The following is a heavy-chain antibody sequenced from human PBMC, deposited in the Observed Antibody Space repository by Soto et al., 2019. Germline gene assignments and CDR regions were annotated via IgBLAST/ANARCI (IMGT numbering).Heavy chain of an antibody. CDR3: ARKVGYCSSTCCYGDTKIPAVFDY. CDR2: IYYSGST. J-gene: IGHJ4*02. CDR1: GGSISSSSYY. Sequence: PSETLSLTCTVSGGSISSSSYYWGWIRQPPGKGLEWIGSIYYSGSTYYNPSLKSRVTISVDTSKNQFSLKLSSVTAADTAVYYCARKVGYCSSTCCYGDTKIPAVFDYWGQGTLVTVSS. V-gene: IGHV4-39*01. D-gene: IGHD2-2*01.